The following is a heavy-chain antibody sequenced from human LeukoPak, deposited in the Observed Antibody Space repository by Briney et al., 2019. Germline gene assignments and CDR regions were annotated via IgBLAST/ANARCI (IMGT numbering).Heavy chain of an antibody. Sequence: GASVKVSCKASGYTFTSYDINWVRQATGQGLEWMGWMNPNSGNTGYAQKFQGRVTMTRNTSISTAYMELSSLRSEDTAVYYCARAPMVRGVILTYYYMDVWGKGTTVTISS. D-gene: IGHD3-10*01. V-gene: IGHV1-8*01. CDR3: ARAPMVRGVILTYYYMDV. J-gene: IGHJ6*03. CDR1: GYTFTSYD. CDR2: MNPNSGNT.